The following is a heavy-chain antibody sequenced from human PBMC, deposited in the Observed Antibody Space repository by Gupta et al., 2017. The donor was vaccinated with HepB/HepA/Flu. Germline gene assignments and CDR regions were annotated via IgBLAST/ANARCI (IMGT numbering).Heavy chain of an antibody. V-gene: IGHV3-23*01. CDR3: AKAPGYCGGDCYDAFDI. J-gene: IGHJ3*02. D-gene: IGHD2-21*02. CDR2: ISGSGGST. CDR1: GFTFSSYA. Sequence: EVQLLESGGGLVQPGGSLRLSCAASGFTFSSYAMSWVRQAPGKGLEWVSAISGSGGSTYYADSVKGRFTISRDNSKNTLYLQMNSLRAEDTAVYYCAKAPGYCGGDCYDAFDIWGQGTMVTVSS.